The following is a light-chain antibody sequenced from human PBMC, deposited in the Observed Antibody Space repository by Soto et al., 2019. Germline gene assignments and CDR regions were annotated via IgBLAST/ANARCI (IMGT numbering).Light chain of an antibody. CDR3: QQSNRIPYT. J-gene: IGKJ2*01. Sequence: DIQMTQSPSSLPASAGDRVTITCRASQTINTYLNWYQQKPGKAPKLLIQVASSLQSGVPSRFSGSRSGTDFTLTISSLQPEDFGTYYCQQSNRIPYTFGQGTTVEIK. CDR1: QTINTY. V-gene: IGKV1-39*01. CDR2: VAS.